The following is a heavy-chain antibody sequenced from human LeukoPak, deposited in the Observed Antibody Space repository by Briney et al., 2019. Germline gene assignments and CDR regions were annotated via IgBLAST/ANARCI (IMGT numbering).Heavy chain of an antibody. CDR1: GFTFTNAW. J-gene: IGHJ4*02. D-gene: IGHD3-10*01. V-gene: IGHV3-15*01. CDR3: TTDLGTYYHGSQRLIPIDY. Sequence: GGSLRLSCVDSGFTFTNAWMSWVRQAPGKGLERIGRIKSKTDGETTNYAEPVRGRFTISRDDSKSAVYLQMNSLKIEDTAVYYCTTDLGTYYHGSQRLIPIDYWGQGTLVTVSS. CDR2: IKSKTDGETT.